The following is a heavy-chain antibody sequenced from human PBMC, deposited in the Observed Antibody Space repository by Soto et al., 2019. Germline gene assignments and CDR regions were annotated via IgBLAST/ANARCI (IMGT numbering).Heavy chain of an antibody. J-gene: IGHJ5*02. CDR2: ISYTGDT. Sequence: SETLSLTCSVSCDSVSTDRYFWTWIRQPPGKGLEWIAYISYTGDTNYNPPLKSRVTISIDTSRNQFSLTLTSVTAADTAVYFCARIVVGATVDLWGQGSLVTVSS. CDR3: ARIVVGATVDL. D-gene: IGHD1-26*01. CDR1: CDSVSTDRYF. V-gene: IGHV4-61*01.